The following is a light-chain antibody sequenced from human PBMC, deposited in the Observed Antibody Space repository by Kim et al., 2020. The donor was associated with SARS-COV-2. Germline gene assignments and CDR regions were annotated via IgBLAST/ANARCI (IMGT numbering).Light chain of an antibody. CDR1: QSISRW. CDR2: DAS. Sequence: VGDTVTITCRASQSISRWLAWYQQKLGKAPKLLIYDASTLESGVTSRFSGSGSGTEFTLTITSLQPDDFATYYCQQYNSYSPYTFGQGTKLEIK. J-gene: IGKJ2*01. V-gene: IGKV1-5*01. CDR3: QQYNSYSPYT.